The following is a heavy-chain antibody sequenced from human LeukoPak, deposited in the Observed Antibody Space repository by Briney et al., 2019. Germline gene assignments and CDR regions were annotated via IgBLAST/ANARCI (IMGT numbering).Heavy chain of an antibody. Sequence: GGSLRLSCAASGFTFSSYGMHWVRQAPGKGLEWVAVISYDGSDKYYADSVKGRFTISRDNSKNTLYLQMNSLRAEDTAVYYCAKARKYGGDSDYWGQGTLVTVSS. V-gene: IGHV3-30*18. J-gene: IGHJ4*02. CDR1: GFTFSSYG. CDR2: ISYDGSDK. CDR3: AKARKYGGDSDY. D-gene: IGHD2-21*02.